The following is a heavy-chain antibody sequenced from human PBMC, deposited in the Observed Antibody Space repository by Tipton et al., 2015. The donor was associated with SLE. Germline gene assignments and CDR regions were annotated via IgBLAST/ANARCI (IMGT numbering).Heavy chain of an antibody. D-gene: IGHD3-22*01. J-gene: IGHJ4*02. CDR3: ARDLGYYDTNEYSSLFDY. CDR2: IYTSGST. CDR1: DGSISDYY. Sequence: GLVKPSETLSLTCTVSDGSISDYYWTWIRQPAGEGLEWIGRIYTSGSTNYNPSLKSRVTISVNTSKNQFSLRLASVTAADTAVYYCARDLGYYDTNEYSSLFDYWGQGTLVTVSS. V-gene: IGHV4-4*07.